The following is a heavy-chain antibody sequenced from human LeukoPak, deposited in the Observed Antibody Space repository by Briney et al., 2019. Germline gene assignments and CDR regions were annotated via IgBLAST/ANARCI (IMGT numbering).Heavy chain of an antibody. Sequence: PGGSLRLSCAASGFSFSSYGMHWVRQAPGKGLEWVAVIRYDGSNKYYADSVKGRFTVSRDNFKNTLYLQMNSLRAEDTALYYCARKLWHRNDCWGQGTLVTVSS. D-gene: IGHD3-16*01. CDR3: ARKLWHRNDC. J-gene: IGHJ4*02. CDR2: IRYDGSNK. CDR1: GFSFSSYG. V-gene: IGHV3-33*08.